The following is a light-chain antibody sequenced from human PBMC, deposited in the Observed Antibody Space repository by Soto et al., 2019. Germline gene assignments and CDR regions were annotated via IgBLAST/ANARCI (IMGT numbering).Light chain of an antibody. CDR2: DVA. CDR3: CSHAGSSVV. V-gene: IGLV2-11*01. J-gene: IGLJ1*01. Sequence: QSALTQPRSVSGSPGQSVTISCTGTSSDVGGYNYVSWYQQHPGKAPKLIIYDVATRPSGVPDRFSGSKSGNTASLTISGLQAEDEADYYCCSHAGSSVVFGTGTKPPS. CDR1: SSDVGGYNY.